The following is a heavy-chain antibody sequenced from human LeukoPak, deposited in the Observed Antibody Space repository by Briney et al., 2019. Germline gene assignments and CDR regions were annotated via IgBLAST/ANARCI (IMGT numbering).Heavy chain of an antibody. Sequence: SETLSLTCTVSGGSISISTYYWGWIRQPPGKGLEWIGNICYSGSTYYNPSLKSRVTISVDTSKNQFSLRLSSVTAADTAVYYCARLGTGYDSSGYSIGWFDPWGQGTLVTVSS. CDR1: GGSISISTYY. V-gene: IGHV4-39*01. CDR3: ARLGTGYDSSGYSIGWFDP. D-gene: IGHD3-22*01. CDR2: ICYSGST. J-gene: IGHJ5*02.